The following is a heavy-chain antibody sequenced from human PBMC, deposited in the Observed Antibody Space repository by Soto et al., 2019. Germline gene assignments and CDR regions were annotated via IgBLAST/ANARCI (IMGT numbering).Heavy chain of an antibody. J-gene: IGHJ5*02. CDR2: LYYSGST. V-gene: IGHV4-59*12. CDR1: RGSISRYY. Sequence: PSETLSLTCTVSRGSISRYYFSWIRQPPGKGLEWIGYLYYSGSTYYNPSLKSRVTISVDTSKNQFSLKLSSVTAADTAVYYCARSVFPWGQGTLVTVSS. CDR3: ARSVFP.